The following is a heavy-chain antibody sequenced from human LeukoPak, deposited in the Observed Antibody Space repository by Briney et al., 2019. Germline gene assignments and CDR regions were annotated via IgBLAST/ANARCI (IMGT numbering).Heavy chain of an antibody. V-gene: IGHV3-23*01. CDR3: AGRGSSGWYDY. Sequence: GGSPRLSCAASGFTFSSYAMSWVRQAPGKGLECVSAISGGGPVTYYTDSVKGRFTISRDNSKNTLYLEMNSLRAEDTAVYYCAGRGSSGWYDYWGQGTLVTVSS. CDR1: GFTFSSYA. J-gene: IGHJ4*02. D-gene: IGHD6-19*01. CDR2: ISGGGPVT.